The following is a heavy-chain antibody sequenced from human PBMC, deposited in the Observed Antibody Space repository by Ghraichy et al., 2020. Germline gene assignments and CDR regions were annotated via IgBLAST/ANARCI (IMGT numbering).Heavy chain of an antibody. CDR3: VRGSVAGAWGLDF. CDR1: GYTFTTHA. D-gene: IGHD6-19*01. J-gene: IGHJ4*02. CDR2: INAGNGDT. V-gene: IGHV1-3*01. Sequence: ASVKVSCKVSGYTFTTHAIHWVRQAPGQRLEWMGWINAGNGDTKYSQRFQDRISITRDTSANIAYMEMSSLTSEDTAVYFCVRGSVAGAWGLDFWGQGILVTVSS.